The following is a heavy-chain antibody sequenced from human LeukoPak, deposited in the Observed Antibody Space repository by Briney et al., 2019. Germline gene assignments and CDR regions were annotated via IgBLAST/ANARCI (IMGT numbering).Heavy chain of an antibody. Sequence: ASVKVSCKASGYTFIDYYFSWVRQAPGQGLEWMGWIRVYNGDTNYAQKFKGRVTMTTDTSTNTAYMELRSLGSDDTAVYYCARGGSRVTTINILDYWGQGALVTVSS. J-gene: IGHJ4*02. D-gene: IGHD5-24*01. CDR1: GYTFIDYY. CDR2: IRVYNGDT. V-gene: IGHV1-18*04. CDR3: ARGGSRVTTINILDY.